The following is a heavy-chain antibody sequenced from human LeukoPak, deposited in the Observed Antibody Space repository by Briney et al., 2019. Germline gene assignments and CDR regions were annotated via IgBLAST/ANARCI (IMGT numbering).Heavy chain of an antibody. Sequence: ASVEVSCKVSGYTLTELSMHWVRQAPGKGLEWMGGFDPEDGETIYAQKFQGRVTMTEDTSTDTAYMELSSLRSEDTAVYYCATAYYGSGSYSVWGQGTLVTVSS. J-gene: IGHJ4*02. CDR2: FDPEDGET. D-gene: IGHD3-10*01. CDR3: ATAYYGSGSYSV. CDR1: GYTLTELS. V-gene: IGHV1-24*01.